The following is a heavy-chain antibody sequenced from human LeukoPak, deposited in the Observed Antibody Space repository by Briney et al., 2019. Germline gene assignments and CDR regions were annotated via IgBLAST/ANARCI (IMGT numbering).Heavy chain of an antibody. CDR3: ARDLTMSGTTTDF. V-gene: IGHV3-48*01. D-gene: IGHD1-1*01. CDR1: GYTFSSYS. Sequence: GGSLRLSCAASGYTFSSYSMNWVRQAPGKGLEWGSYIGSTSSTISYEDSVKGRLTNSRDNVKNQLFLQMDSLRAEDTAVYYCARDLTMSGTTTDFWGQGILVTVSS. CDR2: IGSTSSTI. J-gene: IGHJ4*02.